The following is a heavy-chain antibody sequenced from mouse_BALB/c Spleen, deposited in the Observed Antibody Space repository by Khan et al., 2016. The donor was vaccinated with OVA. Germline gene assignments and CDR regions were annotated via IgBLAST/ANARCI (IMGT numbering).Heavy chain of an antibody. CDR2: MWGDGTT. CDR3: ARQPYYHYNVMDY. Sequence: VKLMESGPGLVAPSQSLSITCTISGFSLTDYGVHWVRQPPGKGLEWLVLMWGDGTTSYNSALKSRLTISKDNSKSQVFLKMNSLQSDDTAMYFCARQPYYHYNVMDYWGQGTSVIVSS. CDR1: GFSLTDYG. J-gene: IGHJ4*01. V-gene: IGHV2-6-1*01. D-gene: IGHD2-10*01.